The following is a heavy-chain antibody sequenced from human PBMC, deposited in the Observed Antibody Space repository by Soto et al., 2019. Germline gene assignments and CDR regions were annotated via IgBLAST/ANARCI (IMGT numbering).Heavy chain of an antibody. CDR3: ARAALGIAVAGTGWFDP. CDR1: GGSISSYY. V-gene: IGHV4-59*01. D-gene: IGHD6-19*01. CDR2: IYYSGST. J-gene: IGHJ5*02. Sequence: SETLSLTCTVSGGSISSYYWSWIRQPPGKGLEWIGYIYYSGSTNYNPSLKSRVTISVDTSKNQFSLKLSSVTAADTAVYYCARAALGIAVAGTGWFDPWGQGTLVTVSS.